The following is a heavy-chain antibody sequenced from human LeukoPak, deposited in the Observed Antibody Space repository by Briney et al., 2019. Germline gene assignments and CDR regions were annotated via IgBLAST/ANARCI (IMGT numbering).Heavy chain of an antibody. V-gene: IGHV4-59*12. J-gene: IGHJ4*02. Sequence: SETLSLTCTVSGGSISSYYWSWIRQPPGKGLEWIGYIYYSGSTNYNPSLKSRVTISVDTSKNQFSLKLSSVTAADTAVYYCARDDSSGSFDYWGQGTLVTVSS. CDR2: IYYSGST. CDR3: ARDDSSGSFDY. D-gene: IGHD3-22*01. CDR1: GGSISSYY.